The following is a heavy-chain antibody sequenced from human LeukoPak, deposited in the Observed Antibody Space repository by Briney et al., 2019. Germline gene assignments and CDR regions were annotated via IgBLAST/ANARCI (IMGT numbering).Heavy chain of an antibody. V-gene: IGHV1-2*02. Sequence: ASVKVSCKASGYTFTVYYMHWVRQAPGQGLEWMGWINPNSGGTNYAQKFQGRVTISVDTSKNQFSLKLSSVTAADTAVYYCARGDSGYDYYYYYYMDVWGKGTTVTVSS. J-gene: IGHJ6*03. CDR1: GYTFTVYY. CDR3: ARGDSGYDYYYYYYMDV. CDR2: INPNSGGT. D-gene: IGHD5-12*01.